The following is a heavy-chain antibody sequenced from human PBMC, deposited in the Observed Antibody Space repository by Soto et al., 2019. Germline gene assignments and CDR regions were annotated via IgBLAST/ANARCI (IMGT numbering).Heavy chain of an antibody. J-gene: IGHJ6*02. D-gene: IGHD2-2*01. CDR2: IYYSGST. V-gene: IGHV4-30-4*01. CDR1: GGSIRSGDYY. CDR3: ARAGRYCISTSCYSANYYYYGMDV. Sequence: PSETLSLTCTVSGGSIRSGDYYWSWIRQPPGKGLEWIGYIYYSGSTYYNPSLKNRVTISVDTSKNQFSLKLSSVTAADTAVYYCARAGRYCISTSCYSANYYYYGMDVWGQGTTVTVSS.